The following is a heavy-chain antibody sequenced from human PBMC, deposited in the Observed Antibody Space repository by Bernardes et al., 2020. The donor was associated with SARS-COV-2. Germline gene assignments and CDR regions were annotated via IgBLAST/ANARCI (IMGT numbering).Heavy chain of an antibody. Sequence: GGYLSPSRAASGFTLSRHVMNWVRPAPGKGLEWVSVISTSGGGTYYADSVKGRFTISRDNSKNTLYLQMNSLRAEDTAVYYCAYYWADYWGQGTLVTVSS. D-gene: IGHD3-10*01. V-gene: IGHV3-23*01. CDR3: AYYWADY. J-gene: IGHJ4*02. CDR2: ISTSGGGT. CDR1: GFTLSRHV.